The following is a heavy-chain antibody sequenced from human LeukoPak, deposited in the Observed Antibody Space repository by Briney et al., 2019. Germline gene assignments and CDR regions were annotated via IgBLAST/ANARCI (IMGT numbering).Heavy chain of an antibody. CDR2: ISGSEDKT. V-gene: IGHV3-23*01. CDR1: GFTFSSYA. J-gene: IGHJ4*02. D-gene: IGHD1-26*01. Sequence: GGSLRLSCAASGFTFSSYAMSWVRQAPGKGLEWVSGISGSEDKTYYADSVEDRFTISRDNSKNTLSLQMDSLRAVDTAVYYCASGSPSPVNWGQGTLVTVSS. CDR3: ASGSPSPVN.